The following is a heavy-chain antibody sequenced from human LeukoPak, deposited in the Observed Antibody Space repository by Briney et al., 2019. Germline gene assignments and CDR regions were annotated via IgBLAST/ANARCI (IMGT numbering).Heavy chain of an antibody. V-gene: IGHV3-30-3*01. J-gene: IGHJ6*03. Sequence: GGSLRLSCAASGFTFSSYAMHWVRQAPGKGLEWVAVISYDGSNKYYADSVKGRFTISRDNSKNTLYLQMNSLRAEDTAVYYCARDPSTAMAHWYYYYMDVWGKGTTVTVSS. D-gene: IGHD5-18*01. CDR2: ISYDGSNK. CDR1: GFTFSSYA. CDR3: ARDPSTAMAHWYYYYMDV.